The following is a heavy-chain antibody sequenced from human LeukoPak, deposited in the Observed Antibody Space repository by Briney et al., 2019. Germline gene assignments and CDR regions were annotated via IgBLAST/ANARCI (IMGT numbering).Heavy chain of an antibody. CDR1: GGSISSGGYY. J-gene: IGHJ6*02. D-gene: IGHD2-2*01. Sequence: PSETLSLTCTVSGGSISSGGYYWSWIRQHPGKGLEWIGYIYYSGSTYYNPSLKSRVTISVDTSKNQFSLKLSSVTAADTAVYYCALGRTLNYCSSTSCYVGYYYYGMDVWGQGTTVTVSS. CDR3: ALGRTLNYCSSTSCYVGYYYYGMDV. V-gene: IGHV4-31*03. CDR2: IYYSGST.